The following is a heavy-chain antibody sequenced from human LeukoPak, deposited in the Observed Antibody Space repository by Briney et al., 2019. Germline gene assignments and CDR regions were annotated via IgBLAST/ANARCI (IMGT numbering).Heavy chain of an antibody. D-gene: IGHD4-17*01. J-gene: IGHJ3*02. Sequence: ASVKVSCKASGYTFTSYGINWVRQATGQGLEWMGWMNPNSGNTGYAQKFQGRVTMTRNTSISTAYMELSSLRSEDTAVYYCAGGATVTHGGAFDIWGQGTMVTVSS. CDR2: MNPNSGNT. V-gene: IGHV1-8*02. CDR3: AGGATVTHGGAFDI. CDR1: GYTFTSYG.